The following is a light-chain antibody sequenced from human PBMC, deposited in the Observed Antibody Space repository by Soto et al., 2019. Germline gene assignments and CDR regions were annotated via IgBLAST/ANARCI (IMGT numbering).Light chain of an antibody. V-gene: IGLV2-11*01. CDR2: DVS. CDR3: CSYAGSYTHYV. J-gene: IGLJ1*01. Sequence: HSALTQPRSVSGSPGQSVTISCTGTSSDVDDYNYVSWYQQHPGKAPKLMIYDVSKRPSGVPDRFSGSKSGNTASLTISGLRAADEADYYCCSYAGSYTHYVFGTGTKLTVL. CDR1: SSDVDDYNY.